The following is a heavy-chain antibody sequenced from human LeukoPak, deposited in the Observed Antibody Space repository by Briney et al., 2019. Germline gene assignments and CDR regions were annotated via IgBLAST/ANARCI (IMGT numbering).Heavy chain of an antibody. CDR1: GYTFTGYY. D-gene: IGHD2-15*01. Sequence: GASVKVSCKASGYTFTGYYMHWGRQAPGQGLEWMGWINPNSGDTHYAQKFQGRVTMTRDTSISTTYMELIRLRSDDAAVYYCAREGYCSGDICYHKWFDPWGQGTLVTVSS. CDR3: AREGYCSGDICYHKWFDP. V-gene: IGHV1-2*02. CDR2: INPNSGDT. J-gene: IGHJ5*02.